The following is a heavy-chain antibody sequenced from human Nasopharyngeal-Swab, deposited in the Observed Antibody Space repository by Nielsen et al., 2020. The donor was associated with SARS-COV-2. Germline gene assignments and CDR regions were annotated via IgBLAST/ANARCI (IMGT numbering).Heavy chain of an antibody. J-gene: IGHJ4*02. D-gene: IGHD1-26*01. V-gene: IGHV3-30*03. CDR1: GFIFSSFA. CDR2: ISNGGSDK. CDR3: AREGSSSIVGATFFDY. Sequence: GESLKISCEASGFIFSSFAMHWVRQAPGKGLEWVAVISNGGSDKYYADSVKGRFTISRDNSKNTLYLQMNSLRAEDTAVYYCAREGSSSIVGATFFDYWGQGTLVTVSS.